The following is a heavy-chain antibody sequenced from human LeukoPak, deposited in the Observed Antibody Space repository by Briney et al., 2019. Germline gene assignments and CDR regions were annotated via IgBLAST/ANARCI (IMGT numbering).Heavy chain of an antibody. D-gene: IGHD4-17*01. CDR1: GGSISSYY. CDR3: ARLPPPGYGDYSDFDY. CDR2: IYYSGST. V-gene: IGHV4-59*01. J-gene: IGHJ4*02. Sequence: SETLSLTCTVSGGSISSYYWSWIRQPPGKGLEWIEYIYYSGSTNYNPSLKSRVTISVDTSKNQFSLKLSSVTAADTAVYYCARLPPPGYGDYSDFDYWGQGTLVTVSS.